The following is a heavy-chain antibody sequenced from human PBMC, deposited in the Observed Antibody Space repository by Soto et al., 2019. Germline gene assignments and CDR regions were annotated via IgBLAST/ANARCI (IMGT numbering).Heavy chain of an antibody. Sequence: EVQLVESGGGLVKPGGSLRLSCAASGFTFSSYSMNWVRQAPGKGLEWVSSISSSSSYIYYADSVKGRFTISRDNAKNSLYLQMNSLRAEDTAVYYCVRGNSSWYYFDYWGQGTLVTVSS. J-gene: IGHJ4*02. V-gene: IGHV3-21*01. CDR2: ISSSSSYI. CDR1: GFTFSSYS. D-gene: IGHD6-13*01. CDR3: VRGNSSWYYFDY.